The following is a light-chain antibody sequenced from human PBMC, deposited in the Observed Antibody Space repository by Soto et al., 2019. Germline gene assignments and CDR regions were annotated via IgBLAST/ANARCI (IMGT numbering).Light chain of an antibody. CDR2: DNN. Sequence: QSVLTQPPSVSAAPGQKVTISCSGSSSNIGNNYVSWYQHLPGTAPKLLIYDNNQRPSGIPDRFSGSKSGTSATLGITGLQTGDEADYYCGTWDSSLSVAVFGGGTKLTVL. J-gene: IGLJ2*01. CDR3: GTWDSSLSVAV. V-gene: IGLV1-51*01. CDR1: SSNIGNNY.